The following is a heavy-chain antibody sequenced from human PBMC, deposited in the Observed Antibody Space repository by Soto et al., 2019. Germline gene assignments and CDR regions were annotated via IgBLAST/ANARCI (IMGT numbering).Heavy chain of an antibody. CDR2: IYYSGST. D-gene: IGHD2-15*01. Sequence: SETLTLTCTVSGGSIGSYYGSWIRQPPGKGLEWIGYIYYSGSTNYNPSLKSRVTISVDTSKNQFSLKLSSVTAADTAVYYCARVVVAATRVEHFDYWGQGTLVTVSS. V-gene: IGHV4-59*01. CDR1: GGSIGSYY. CDR3: ARVVVAATRVEHFDY. J-gene: IGHJ4*02.